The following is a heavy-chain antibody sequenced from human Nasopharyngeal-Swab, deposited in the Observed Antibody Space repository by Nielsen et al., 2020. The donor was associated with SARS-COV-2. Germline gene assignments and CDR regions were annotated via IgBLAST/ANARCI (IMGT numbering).Heavy chain of an antibody. CDR1: GGTSSSYA. CDR2: IIPILGIA. CDR3: ARAHRWTTVTTNYYGMDV. D-gene: IGHD4-11*01. Sequence: SVKVSCKASGGTSSSYAISWVRQAPGQGLEWMGGIIPILGIANYAQKFQGRVTITADKSTSTAYMELSSLRSEDTAVYYCARAHRWTTVTTNYYGMDVWGQGTTVTVSS. J-gene: IGHJ6*02. V-gene: IGHV1-69*10.